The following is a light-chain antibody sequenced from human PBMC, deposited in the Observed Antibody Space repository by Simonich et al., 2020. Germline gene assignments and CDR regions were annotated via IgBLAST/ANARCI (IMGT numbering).Light chain of an antibody. Sequence: EIVMTQSPATLSLSPGERATLSCRASQSVSSSYLSWYQQKPGQAPRLLIYGASTRAPGIPARFSGSGSGTDFTLTISSLQPEDFAVYYCQQDYNLPPGITFGPGTKVDIK. J-gene: IGKJ3*01. CDR1: QSVSSSY. V-gene: IGKV3D-7*01. CDR2: GAS. CDR3: QQDYNLPPGIT.